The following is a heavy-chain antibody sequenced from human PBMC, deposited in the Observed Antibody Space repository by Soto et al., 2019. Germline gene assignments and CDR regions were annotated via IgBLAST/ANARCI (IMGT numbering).Heavy chain of an antibody. V-gene: IGHV3-21*01. D-gene: IGHD3-22*01. CDR2: ISSSSSYI. CDR3: ARDCHDSSGYYGNYYYYGMDV. Sequence: PGGSLRLSCAASGFTFSSYSMNWVRQAPGKGLEWVSSISSSSSYIYYADSVKGRFTISRDNAKNSLYLQMNSLRAEDTAVYYCARDCHDSSGYYGNYYYYGMDVWGQGTTVTVSS. J-gene: IGHJ6*02. CDR1: GFTFSSYS.